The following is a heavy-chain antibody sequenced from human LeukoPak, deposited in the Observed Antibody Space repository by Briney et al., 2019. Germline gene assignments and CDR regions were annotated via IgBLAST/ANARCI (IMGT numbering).Heavy chain of an antibody. J-gene: IGHJ4*02. CDR3: ARWYSSSWTQYFDY. Sequence: ETLSLTCTVSGGSISSYYWSWVRQAPGKGLEWVANIKQDGSEKYYVDSVKGRFTISRDNAKNSLYLQMNSLRAEDTAVYYCARWYSSSWTQYFDYWGQGTLVTVSS. D-gene: IGHD6-13*01. V-gene: IGHV3-7*05. CDR2: IKQDGSEK. CDR1: GGSISSYY.